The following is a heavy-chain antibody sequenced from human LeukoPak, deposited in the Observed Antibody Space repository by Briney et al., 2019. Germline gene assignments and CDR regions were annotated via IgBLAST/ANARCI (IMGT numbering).Heavy chain of an antibody. CDR1: GGSISSYY. V-gene: IGHV4-4*08. J-gene: IGHJ4*02. CDR2: IYHSGST. D-gene: IGHD1-26*01. CDR3: ARAYSGSYGTFDY. Sequence: SETLSLTCTVSGGSISSYYWSWIRQPPGKGLEWIGYIYHSGSTSYNPSLKSRVTISVDTSKSQFSLKLSSVTAAHTAVYYCARAYSGSYGTFDYWGQGTLVTVSS.